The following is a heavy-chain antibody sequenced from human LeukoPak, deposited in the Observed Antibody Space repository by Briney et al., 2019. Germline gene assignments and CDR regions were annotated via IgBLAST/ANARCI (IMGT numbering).Heavy chain of an antibody. J-gene: IGHJ3*02. Sequence: SETLSLTCTVSGGSISSYYWSWIRQPPGKGLEWIGYIYYSGSTNYNPSLKSRVTISVDTSKNQFSLKLSSVTAADTAVYYCARYTSMVAFHAHGFDIWGQGTLVTVSS. CDR1: GGSISSYY. CDR2: IYYSGST. V-gene: IGHV4-59*01. CDR3: ARYTSMVAFHAHGFDI. D-gene: IGHD5-18*01.